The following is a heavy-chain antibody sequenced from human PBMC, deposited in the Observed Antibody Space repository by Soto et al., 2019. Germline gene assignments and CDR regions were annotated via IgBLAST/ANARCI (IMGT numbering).Heavy chain of an antibody. CDR3: ARDREQQLEGHFDY. D-gene: IGHD6-13*01. V-gene: IGHV3-21*01. CDR1: GFTFSSYS. J-gene: IGHJ4*02. Sequence: GGSLRLSCAASGFTFSSYSMNWVRQAPGKGLEWVSSISSSSSYIYYADSVKGRFTISRDNAKNSLYLQMNSLRAEDTAVYYCARDREQQLEGHFDYWGQGTLVTVSS. CDR2: ISSSSSYI.